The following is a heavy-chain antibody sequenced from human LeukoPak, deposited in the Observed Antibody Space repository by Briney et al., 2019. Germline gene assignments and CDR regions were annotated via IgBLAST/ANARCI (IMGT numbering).Heavy chain of an antibody. CDR1: GFTFSNYW. CDR3: AKDGGLWVSAHWGDS. CDR2: ITTGDGNT. D-gene: IGHD7-27*01. V-gene: IGHV3-23*01. J-gene: IGHJ4*02. Sequence: GGSLRLSCAASGFTFSNYWMNWIRQAPGKGLKWVSTITTGDGNTYYADSVKGRFTVSRDDSKNTLYLQMNSLRAEDTAVYYCAKDGGLWVSAHWGDSWGRGTLVTVSS.